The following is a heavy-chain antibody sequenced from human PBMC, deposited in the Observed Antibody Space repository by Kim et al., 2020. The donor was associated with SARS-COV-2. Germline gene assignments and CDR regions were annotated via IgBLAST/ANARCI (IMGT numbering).Heavy chain of an antibody. J-gene: IGHJ6*02. Sequence: GGSLRLSCAASGFTFSSYAMSWVRQAPGKGLEWVSAISGSGGSTYYADSVKGRFTISRDNSKNTLYLQMNSLRAEDTAVYYCAKDGHGSGSYIDWGYYGMDVWGQGTTVTVSS. CDR1: GFTFSSYA. D-gene: IGHD3-10*01. CDR3: AKDGHGSGSYIDWGYYGMDV. V-gene: IGHV3-23*01. CDR2: ISGSGGST.